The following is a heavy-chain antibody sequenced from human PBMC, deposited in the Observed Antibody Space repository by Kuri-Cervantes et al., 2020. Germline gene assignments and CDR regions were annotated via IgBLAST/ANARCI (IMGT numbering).Heavy chain of an antibody. Sequence: GSLRLSCTVSGYSISSGYYWGWIRQPPGKGLEWIGSIYHSGSTYYNPSLKSRVTISVDTSKNQFSLKLSSVTAADTAAYYCARTHYYGSGSYTQRDYWGQGTLVTVSS. J-gene: IGHJ4*02. CDR1: GYSISSGYY. V-gene: IGHV4-38-2*02. CDR2: IYHSGST. D-gene: IGHD3-10*01. CDR3: ARTHYYGSGSYTQRDY.